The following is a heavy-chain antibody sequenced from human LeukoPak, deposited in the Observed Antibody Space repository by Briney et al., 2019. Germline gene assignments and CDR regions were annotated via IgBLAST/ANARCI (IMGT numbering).Heavy chain of an antibody. CDR1: GGSINSSRYY. V-gene: IGHV4-39*01. J-gene: IGHJ3*02. CDR2: IFYSGSA. D-gene: IGHD2-2*01. Sequence: PSETLSLTCTVSGGSINSSRYYWALIRQPPGMGLEGIGSIFYSGSAYYNPSLKSRVAMSVDTSKDQFSRRLSSVTAADTAVYYCARQSDALDAFDIWGVGTLVTVSS. CDR3: ARQSDALDAFDI.